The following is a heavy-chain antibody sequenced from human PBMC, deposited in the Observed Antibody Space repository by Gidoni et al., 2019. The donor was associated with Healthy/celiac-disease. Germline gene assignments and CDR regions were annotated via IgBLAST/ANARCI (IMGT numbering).Heavy chain of an antibody. Sequence: QAQLQPWGAGLLKPSETLSLTCAVYGGPFSGYYWSWIRQPPGKGLGWIGEINHSGSTNYNSSLKSRVTISLDTSKNQFSLKLSSVTAADTAVYYCARNYYGSGSYYRGRDYYGMDVWGQGTTVTVSS. V-gene: IGHV4-34*01. D-gene: IGHD3-10*01. J-gene: IGHJ6*02. CDR2: INHSGST. CDR1: GGPFSGYY. CDR3: ARNYYGSGSYYRGRDYYGMDV.